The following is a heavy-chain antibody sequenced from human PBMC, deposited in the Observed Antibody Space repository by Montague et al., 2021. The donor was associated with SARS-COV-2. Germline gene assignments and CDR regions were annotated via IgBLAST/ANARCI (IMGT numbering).Heavy chain of an antibody. D-gene: IGHD2-2*01. CDR3: SNFRRTQLLCGTLYYGMDV. Sequence: SETLSLTCTVSGGSISSYYWCWSRQPPARGLQWMGYISYSGSTNNYHSPNSRGTITVDTSTNNYTLRLSSVTAAATAAYYCSNFRRTQLLCGTLYYGMDVWGQGTTVTVSS. V-gene: IGHV4-59*01. J-gene: IGHJ6*02. CDR2: ISYSGST. CDR1: GGSISSYY.